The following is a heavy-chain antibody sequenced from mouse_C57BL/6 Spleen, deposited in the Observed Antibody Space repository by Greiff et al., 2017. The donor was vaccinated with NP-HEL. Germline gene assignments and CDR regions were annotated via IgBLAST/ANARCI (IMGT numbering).Heavy chain of an antibody. Sequence: VQLQQSGPELVKPGASVKISCKASGYAFSSSWMNWVKQRPGKGLEWIGRIYPGDGDTNYNGKFKGKATLTADKSSSTAYMQLSSLTSEDSAVCFCARVDDGYYDYFDYWGQGTTLTVSS. J-gene: IGHJ2*01. V-gene: IGHV1-82*01. CDR3: ARVDDGYYDYFDY. CDR1: GYAFSSSW. D-gene: IGHD2-3*01. CDR2: IYPGDGDT.